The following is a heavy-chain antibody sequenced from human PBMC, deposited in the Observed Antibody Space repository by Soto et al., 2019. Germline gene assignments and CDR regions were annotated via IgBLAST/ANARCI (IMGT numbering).Heavy chain of an antibody. CDR2: ISGSGGST. CDR1: GFTFSSYA. V-gene: IGHV3-23*01. Sequence: PGGSLRLSCAASGFTFSSYAMSWVRQAPGKGLEWVSAISGSGGSTYYADSVKGRFTISRDNSKNTLYLQMNSLRAEDTAVYYCAKTPAPILYGSGSYYDWFDPWGQGTLVTVSS. CDR3: AKTPAPILYGSGSYYDWFDP. D-gene: IGHD3-10*01. J-gene: IGHJ5*02.